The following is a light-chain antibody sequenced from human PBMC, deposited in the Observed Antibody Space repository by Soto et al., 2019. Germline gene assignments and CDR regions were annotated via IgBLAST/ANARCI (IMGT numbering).Light chain of an antibody. J-gene: IGKJ4*01. V-gene: IGKV1-39*01. Sequence: DIHMTQSPSSLSGSVGDRVSITCRASQSISSYLNWYQQKPGKAPKLLIYAASSLQSGVPSRFSGSGSGTDFTLTISSLQPEDFATYYCQQSYSTPLTFGGGTKVDI. CDR3: QQSYSTPLT. CDR1: QSISSY. CDR2: AAS.